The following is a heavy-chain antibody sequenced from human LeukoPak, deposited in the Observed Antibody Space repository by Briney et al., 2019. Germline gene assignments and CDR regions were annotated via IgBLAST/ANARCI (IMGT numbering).Heavy chain of an antibody. D-gene: IGHD3-22*01. J-gene: IGHJ4*02. CDR3: ARDNYDSSGYHDY. CDR1: GFTVSSNY. Sequence: GGSLRLSCAASGFTVSSNYMSWVRQAPGKGLEWVSVIYSGGSTYYADSVKGRFTISRDSSKNTLYLQMNSLRAEDTAVYYCARDNYDSSGYHDYWGQGTLVTVSS. CDR2: IYSGGST. V-gene: IGHV3-66*01.